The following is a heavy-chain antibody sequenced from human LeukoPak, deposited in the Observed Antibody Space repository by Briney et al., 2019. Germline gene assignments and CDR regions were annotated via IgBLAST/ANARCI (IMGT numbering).Heavy chain of an antibody. D-gene: IGHD3-10*01. CDR3: ARDLLGSGSYETAFAI. CDR2: ISYDGTNK. J-gene: IGHJ3*02. V-gene: IGHV3-30*04. CDR1: GFTFSIYA. Sequence: GGSLRLSCAASGFTFSIYAMHWVRQAPGKGLEWVAVISYDGTNKYYADSMKGRFTISRHKCKNTPYLHMNRLRTTRTAVYYRARDLLGSGSYETAFAIWGQGTMVTVSS.